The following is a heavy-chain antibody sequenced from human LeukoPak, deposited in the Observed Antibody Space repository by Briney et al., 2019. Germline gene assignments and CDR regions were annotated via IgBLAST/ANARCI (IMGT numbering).Heavy chain of an antibody. CDR1: GGSISDYY. D-gene: IGHD5-18*01. V-gene: IGHV4-59*01. CDR3: ARGGYSYGDPQNDY. J-gene: IGHJ4*02. CDR2: IYYSGST. Sequence: PSETLSLTCTVSGGSISDYYWSWIRQPPGKGLEWIGYIYYSGSTNYNPSLKSRVTISVDTSKNQFSLKLSSVTAADTAVYYCARGGYSYGDPQNDYWGQGTLVTVSS.